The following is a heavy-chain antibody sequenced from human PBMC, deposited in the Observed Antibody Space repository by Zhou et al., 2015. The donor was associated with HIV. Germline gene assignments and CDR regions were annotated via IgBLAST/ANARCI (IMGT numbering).Heavy chain of an antibody. V-gene: IGHV1-3*01. CDR3: ARALAYCSSTSCWSHEFDY. J-gene: IGHJ4*02. Sequence: QVQLVQSGAEVKKPGASVKVSCKASGYTFTSYAMHWVRQAPGQRLEWMGWINAGNGNTKYSQKFQGRVTITRDTSASTAYMELSSLRSEDTAVYYCARALAYCSSTSCWSHEFDYWGQGTLVTVSS. CDR2: INAGNGNT. CDR1: GYTFTSYA. D-gene: IGHD2-2*01.